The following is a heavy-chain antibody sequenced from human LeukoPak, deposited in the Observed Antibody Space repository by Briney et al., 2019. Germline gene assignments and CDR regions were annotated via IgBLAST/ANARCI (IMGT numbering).Heavy chain of an antibody. CDR1: GGSISSYY. Sequence: PSETLTLTCTVSGGSISSYYWSWIRQPPGKGLEWIGYIYYSGSINYNPSLKSRVTISVDTSKNQFSLKLSSVTAADTAVYYCARVGFYYYYYGMDVWGQGTTVTVSS. J-gene: IGHJ6*02. V-gene: IGHV4-59*12. CDR3: ARVGFYYYYYGMDV. CDR2: IYYSGSI.